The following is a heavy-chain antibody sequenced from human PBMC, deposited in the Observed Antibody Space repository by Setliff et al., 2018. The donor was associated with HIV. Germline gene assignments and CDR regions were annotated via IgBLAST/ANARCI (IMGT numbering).Heavy chain of an antibody. CDR3: ARETNASGSLTAYWYFDF. CDR1: GGSISSGDYY. V-gene: IGHV4-30-4*08. CDR2: IYNSGST. J-gene: IGHJ2*01. D-gene: IGHD3-10*01. Sequence: PSETLSLTCTVSGGSISSGDYYWTWIRQPPGKGLEWIGYIYNSGSTYYEPSLRGRVTISIDRSKNQFSLKLNYVTAADPAVYYCARETNASGSLTAYWYFDFWGRGTLVTVSS.